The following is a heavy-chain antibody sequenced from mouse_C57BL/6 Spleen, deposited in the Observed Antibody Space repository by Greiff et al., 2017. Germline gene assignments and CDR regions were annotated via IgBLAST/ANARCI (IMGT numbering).Heavy chain of an antibody. Sequence: QVQLKESGPELVKPGASVKISCKASGYAFSSSWMNWVKQRPGKGLEWIGRIYPGDGDTNYNGKFKGKATLTADKSSSTAYMQLSSLTSEDSAVYFCARHYGSSYVYYAMDYWGQGTSVTVSS. J-gene: IGHJ4*01. CDR2: IYPGDGDT. D-gene: IGHD1-1*01. CDR1: GYAFSSSW. V-gene: IGHV1-82*01. CDR3: ARHYGSSYVYYAMDY.